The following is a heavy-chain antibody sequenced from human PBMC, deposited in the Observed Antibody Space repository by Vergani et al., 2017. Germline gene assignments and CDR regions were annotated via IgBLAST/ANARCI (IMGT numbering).Heavy chain of an antibody. V-gene: IGHV7-4-1*01. CDR2: INPTTGNP. Sequence: QVQLVQSGSEVRKPGASVKVSCQVSGYSLTELTIHWVRQAPGKGLEWMGWINPTTGNPTYARAFTGRFVFSLDTSISTAYLQIGSLKAEDTAVYFCARAKRGRLAVGATDSWGQGTLLTVSS. CDR3: ARAKRGRLAVGATDS. D-gene: IGHD6-19*01. J-gene: IGHJ4*02. CDR1: GYSLTELT.